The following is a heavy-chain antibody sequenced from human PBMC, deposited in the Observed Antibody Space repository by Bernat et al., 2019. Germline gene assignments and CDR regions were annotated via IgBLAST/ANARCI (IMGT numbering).Heavy chain of an antibody. D-gene: IGHD6-13*01. CDR3: ARDAAAGTGDLDY. CDR2: IYYSGST. Sequence: QVQLQESGPGLVKPSETLSLTYTVSGGSISSYYWSWIRQPPGKGLEWIGYIYYSGSTNYNPSLKSRVTISVDTSKNQFSLKLSSVTAADTAVYYCARDAAAGTGDLDYWGQGTLVTVSS. J-gene: IGHJ4*02. CDR1: GGSISSYY. V-gene: IGHV4-59*01.